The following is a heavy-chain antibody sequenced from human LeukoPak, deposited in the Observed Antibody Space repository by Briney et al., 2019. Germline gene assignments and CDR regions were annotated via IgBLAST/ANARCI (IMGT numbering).Heavy chain of an antibody. CDR2: ISGSGGST. D-gene: IGHD3-16*02. J-gene: IGHJ4*02. V-gene: IGHV3-23*01. CDR1: GSTFSSYA. CDR3: AKVITFGGVIEPSDY. Sequence: PGGSLRLSCAASGSTFSSYAMSWVRQAPGKGLEWVSAISGSGGSTYYADSVKGRFTISRDNSKNTLYLQMNSLRAEDTAVYYCAKVITFGGVIEPSDYWGQGTLVTVSS.